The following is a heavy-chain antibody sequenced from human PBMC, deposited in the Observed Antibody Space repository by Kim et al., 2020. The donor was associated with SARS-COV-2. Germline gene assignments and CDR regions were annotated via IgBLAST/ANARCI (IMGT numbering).Heavy chain of an antibody. V-gene: IGHV1-8*01. CDR2: MNPNSGNT. J-gene: IGHJ6*02. Sequence: ASVKVSCKASGYTFTSYDINWVRQATGQGLEWMGWMNPNSGNTGYAQKFQGRVTMTRNTSISTAYMELNSLRSEDTAVYYCARGSTGTTSGYYYYGMDVWGQGTTVTVSS. CDR3: ARGSTGTTSGYYYYGMDV. CDR1: GYTFTSYD. D-gene: IGHD1-7*01.